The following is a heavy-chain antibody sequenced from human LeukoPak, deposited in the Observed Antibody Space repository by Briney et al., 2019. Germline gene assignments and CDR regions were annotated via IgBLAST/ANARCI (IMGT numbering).Heavy chain of an antibody. V-gene: IGHV3-33*06. CDR1: GFTFSSYG. CDR2: IWYDGSNK. D-gene: IGHD3-22*01. J-gene: IGHJ4*02. CDR3: AKDGPLHDSSGYLLDY. Sequence: PGGSLRLSCAASGFTFSSYGMHWVRQAPGKGLEWVAVIWYDGSNKYYADSVKGRFTISRDNSKNTLYLQMNSLRAEDTAVYYCAKDGPLHDSSGYLLDYWGQGTLVTVSS.